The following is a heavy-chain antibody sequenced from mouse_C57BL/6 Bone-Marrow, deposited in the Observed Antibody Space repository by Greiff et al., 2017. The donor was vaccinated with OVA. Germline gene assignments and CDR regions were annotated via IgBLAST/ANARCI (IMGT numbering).Heavy chain of an antibody. CDR3: AREDYGSSYRGFDV. D-gene: IGHD1-1*01. CDR2: ISYSGST. V-gene: IGHV3-1*01. Sequence: EVKLQESGPGMVKPSQSLSLTCTVTGYSITSGYDWHWIRHFPGNKLEWMGYISYSGSTNYNPSLKSRISITHDTSKNHFFLKLNSVTTEDTATYYCAREDYGSSYRGFDVWGTGTTVTVSS. CDR1: GYSITSGYD. J-gene: IGHJ1*03.